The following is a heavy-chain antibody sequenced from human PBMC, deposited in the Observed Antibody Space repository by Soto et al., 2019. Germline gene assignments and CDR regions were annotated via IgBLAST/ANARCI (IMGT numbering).Heavy chain of an antibody. D-gene: IGHD3-10*01. CDR1: CDSITGKHS. J-gene: IGHJ4*02. CDR3: ASAPDFSASGTMYIDK. CDR2: IFHTGFT. V-gene: IGHV4-4*02. Sequence: QVQLQESGPRLVKPSGPLSLTCAVSCDSITGKHSWNWVRQAPTEGLEWIGEIFHTGFTNYNPSLQRRVTISLDTSKNQFSLIVNSVTAADTAVYFCASAPDFSASGTMYIDKWGQGILVTVSS.